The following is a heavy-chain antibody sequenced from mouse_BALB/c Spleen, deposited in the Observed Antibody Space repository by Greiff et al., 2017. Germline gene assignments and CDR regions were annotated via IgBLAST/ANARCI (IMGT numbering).Heavy chain of an antibody. Sequence: EVQVVESGPSLVKPSQTLSLTCSVTGYSITSGYWHWIRKFPGNKLEYMGYISYSGSTYYNPSLKSRISITRNTTKNQYYLQLNSVTTEDTATYYWARGHYYDNGGLAYWGQGTLVTVSA. CDR3: ARGHYYDNGGLAY. CDR2: ISYSGST. J-gene: IGHJ3*01. D-gene: IGHD1-2*01. CDR1: GYSITSGY. V-gene: IGHV3-8*02.